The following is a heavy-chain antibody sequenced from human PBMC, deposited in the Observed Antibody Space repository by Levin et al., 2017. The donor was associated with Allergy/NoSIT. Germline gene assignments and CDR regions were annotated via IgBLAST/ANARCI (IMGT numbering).Heavy chain of an antibody. J-gene: IGHJ4*02. V-gene: IGHV3-23*01. CDR2: ISGGGGST. D-gene: IGHD6-19*01. CDR3: AKDVGTVYSSGWYHSFDS. CDR1: GFTFSSYA. Sequence: PWGSLRLSCAASGFTFSSYAMSWVRQAPGKGLEWVSGISGGGGSTYYADSVKGRFSISRDNSKNTLYLQMNSLRAEDTAVYYCAKDVGTVYSSGWYHSFDSWGQGTLVTVSS.